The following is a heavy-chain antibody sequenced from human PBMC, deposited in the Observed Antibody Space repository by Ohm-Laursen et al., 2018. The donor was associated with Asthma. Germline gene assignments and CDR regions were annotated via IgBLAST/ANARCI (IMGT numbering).Heavy chain of an antibody. CDR2: ISAGGDTT. J-gene: IGHJ4*02. CDR3: ATFNWGSRGFDF. Sequence: SLRLSCTASGFSYSSYAMTWVCQAPGQGLEWLSCISAGGDTTYYADSVKGRFTISRDNSKNTLYLQMNSLRAADTAVYYCATFNWGSRGFDFWGQGALVTVSS. V-gene: IGHV3-23*01. CDR1: GFSYSSYA. D-gene: IGHD7-27*01.